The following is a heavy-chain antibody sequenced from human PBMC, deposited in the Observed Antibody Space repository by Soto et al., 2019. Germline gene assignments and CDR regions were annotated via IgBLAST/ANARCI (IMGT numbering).Heavy chain of an antibody. Sequence: SGTLSLTCTVSGGSISSSSYYWGWIRQPPGKGLEWIGSIYYSGSTYYNPSLKSRVTISVDTSKNQFSLKLSSVTAADTAVYYCARHTEMYRGSGSYSWFDPWGQGTLLTVSS. CDR1: GGSISSSSYY. J-gene: IGHJ5*02. V-gene: IGHV4-39*01. CDR2: IYYSGST. D-gene: IGHD3-10*01. CDR3: ARHTEMYRGSGSYSWFDP.